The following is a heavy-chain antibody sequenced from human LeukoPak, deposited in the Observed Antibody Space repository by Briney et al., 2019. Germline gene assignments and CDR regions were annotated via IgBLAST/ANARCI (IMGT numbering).Heavy chain of an antibody. CDR1: GGTFISYA. CDR2: IIPIFGTA. D-gene: IGHD3-22*01. CDR3: ARDGNDSSGYYPPYFDY. J-gene: IGHJ4*02. V-gene: IGHV1-69*05. Sequence: SVKVSCKASGGTFISYAISWVRQAPGQGREWMGGIIPIFGTANYAQKFQGRVTITTDESTSTAYMELSSLRSEDTAVYYCARDGNDSSGYYPPYFDYWGQGTLVTVSS.